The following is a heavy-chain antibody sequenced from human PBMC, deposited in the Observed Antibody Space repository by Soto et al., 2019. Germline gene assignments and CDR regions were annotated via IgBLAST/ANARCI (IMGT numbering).Heavy chain of an antibody. CDR1: GFSLSSFW. D-gene: IGHD3-16*01. J-gene: IGHJ4*01. CDR3: ARGWGAFEY. Sequence: EVQLVESGGGLVQPGGSLRLSCAASGFSLSSFWMTWVRQAPGKGLEWVANIKQDGSEKYYVDSVKGRFTISRDNAKNPLYLPMNSLRAEDTAVYYCARGWGAFEYWVQGTLVTVSS. V-gene: IGHV3-7*01. CDR2: IKQDGSEK.